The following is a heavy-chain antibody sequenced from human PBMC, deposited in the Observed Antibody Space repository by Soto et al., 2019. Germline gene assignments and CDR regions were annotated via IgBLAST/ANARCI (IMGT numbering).Heavy chain of an antibody. Sequence: SETLSLTCTVTGDSITSGGYYWSWIRQHPGKGLEWLGYIYGSGGSGSTSYNPSLKSRITLSVDTSKTQFSLNLSSVTVADTAVYFCARKQAGYFYGIDYWGQGTLVTVYS. CDR3: ARKQAGYFYGIDY. CDR1: GDSITSGGYY. CDR2: IYGSGGSGST. V-gene: IGHV4-31*03. D-gene: IGHD3-10*01. J-gene: IGHJ4*02.